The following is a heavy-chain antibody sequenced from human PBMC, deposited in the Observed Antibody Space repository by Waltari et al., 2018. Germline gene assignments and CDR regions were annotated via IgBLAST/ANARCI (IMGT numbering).Heavy chain of an antibody. CDR1: GFTVSSNY. CDR2: IYSGRTT. D-gene: IGHD3-22*01. V-gene: IGHV3-66*02. CDR3: AKDTPDYYDSSGYYTAVDWYFDL. Sequence: EVQLVESGGGLVQPGGSLRLSCAASGFTVSSNYMSWVRQAPGKGLEWVSVIYSGRTTYYADSVKGRFTISRDNSKNTLYLQMNSLRAEDTAVYYCAKDTPDYYDSSGYYTAVDWYFDLWGRGTLVTGSS. J-gene: IGHJ2*01.